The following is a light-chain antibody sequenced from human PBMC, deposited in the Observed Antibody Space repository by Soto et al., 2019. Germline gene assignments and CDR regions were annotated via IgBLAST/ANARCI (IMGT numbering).Light chain of an antibody. J-gene: IGLJ2*01. CDR3: VLYMGSGISV. CDR2: STI. CDR1: SGSVSTSYY. Sequence: QAVVTQESSFSVSPGGTVTLTCGLSSGSVSTSYYPSWYQQTPGQAPRTLIYSTITRSSGVPDRFSGSILGNKAALTITGAQADDESDYYCVLYMGSGISVFGGGTQLTVL. V-gene: IGLV8-61*01.